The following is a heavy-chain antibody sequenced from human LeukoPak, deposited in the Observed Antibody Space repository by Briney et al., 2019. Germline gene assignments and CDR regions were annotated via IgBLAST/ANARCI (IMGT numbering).Heavy chain of an antibody. CDR2: IYYSGST. CDR1: GGSISSGGYS. Sequence: SETLSLTCAVSGGSISSGGYSWSWIRQPPGKGLEWIGYIYYSGSTYYNPSLKSRVTISVDTSKNQFSLKLSSVTAADTAVYYCARDRRLLWFGESITPLDYWGQGTLVTVSS. D-gene: IGHD3-10*01. CDR3: ARDRRLLWFGESITPLDY. J-gene: IGHJ4*02. V-gene: IGHV4-30-4*07.